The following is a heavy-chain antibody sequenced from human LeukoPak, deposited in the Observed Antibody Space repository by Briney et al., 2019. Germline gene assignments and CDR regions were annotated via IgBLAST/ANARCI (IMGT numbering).Heavy chain of an antibody. D-gene: IGHD4-17*01. CDR3: ATLKDTVTTLYDRNDAFDI. CDR1: GYTLTELS. V-gene: IGHV1-24*01. Sequence: GASVKVSCKASGYTLTELSMHWVRQAPGKGLEWMGGFDPEDGETIYAQKFQGRVTMTEDTSTDTAYMELSSLRSEDTAVYYCATLKDTVTTLYDRNDAFDIWGQGTMVTVSS. J-gene: IGHJ3*02. CDR2: FDPEDGET.